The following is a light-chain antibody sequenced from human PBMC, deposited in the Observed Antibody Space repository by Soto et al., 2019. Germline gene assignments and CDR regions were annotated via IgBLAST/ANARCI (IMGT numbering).Light chain of an antibody. CDR2: EGS. CDR3: CSYAGSRSLWV. J-gene: IGLJ3*02. CDR1: SSEVGSYNL. Sequence: QSALTQPASVSGSPGQSLSISCTGTSSEVGSYNLVSWYQQHPGKAPKLMIYEGSKRPSGVSNRFSASKCGDTASLTISGLQAEDEAEYYCCSYAGSRSLWVFGGGTKVTVL. V-gene: IGLV2-23*01.